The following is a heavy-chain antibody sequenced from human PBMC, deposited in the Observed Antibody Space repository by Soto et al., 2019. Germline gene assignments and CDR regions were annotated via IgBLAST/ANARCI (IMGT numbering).Heavy chain of an antibody. J-gene: IGHJ3*02. CDR3: ARGGRRDSSGWYGTDAFDI. CDR1: GGSISSGGYY. V-gene: IGHV4-31*03. CDR2: IYYSGST. Sequence: QVQLQESGPGLVKPSQTLSLTCTVSGGSISSGGYYWSWIRQHPGKGLEWIGYIYYSGSTYYNPSLKSRVTISVDTSKNQFSLKLSSVTAADTAVYYCARGGRRDSSGWYGTDAFDIWGQGTMVTVSS. D-gene: IGHD6-19*01.